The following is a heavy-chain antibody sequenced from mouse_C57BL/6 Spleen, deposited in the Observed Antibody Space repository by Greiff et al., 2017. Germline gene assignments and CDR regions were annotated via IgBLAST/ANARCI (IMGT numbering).Heavy chain of an antibody. J-gene: IGHJ3*01. CDR2: INPGSGGT. CDR1: GYAFTNYL. Sequence: VQLVESGAELVRPGTSVKVSCKASGYAFTNYLIEWVKQRPGQGLEWIGVINPGSGGTNYNEKFKGQATLTADKSSSTAYMQLSSLTSEDSAVYFCARWDLITTVVAPGFAYWGQGTLVTVSA. V-gene: IGHV1-54*01. CDR3: ARWDLITTVVAPGFAY. D-gene: IGHD1-1*01.